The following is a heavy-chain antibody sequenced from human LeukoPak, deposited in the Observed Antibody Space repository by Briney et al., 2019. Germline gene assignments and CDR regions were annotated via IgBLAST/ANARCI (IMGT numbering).Heavy chain of an antibody. J-gene: IGHJ6*03. Sequence: PGGSLRLSCTASGFTFSSYAMHWVRQAPGKGLEWVAVISYDGSKKYCADSVKGRFTISRDNSKNTLSLQMNSLRAEDTAAYYCARTGIAARPPGGGYYYYMDVWDKGSTVTVSS. CDR2: ISYDGSKK. V-gene: IGHV3-30*04. CDR3: ARTGIAARPPGGGYYYYMDV. CDR1: GFTFSSYA. D-gene: IGHD6-6*01.